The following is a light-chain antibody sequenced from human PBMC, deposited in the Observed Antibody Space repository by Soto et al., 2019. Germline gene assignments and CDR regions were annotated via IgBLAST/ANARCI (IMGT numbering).Light chain of an antibody. CDR3: QQYDNWPPWT. CDR2: GAS. V-gene: IGKV3-15*01. J-gene: IGKJ1*01. Sequence: ETVMTQSPATLSVSPGERATLSCRASQSITSNLAWYQQKPGQAPRLLIYGASTRATGIPARFSGSGSGTDFTLTISSLQSEDFAVYSCQQYDNWPPWTFGQGTKVEIK. CDR1: QSITSN.